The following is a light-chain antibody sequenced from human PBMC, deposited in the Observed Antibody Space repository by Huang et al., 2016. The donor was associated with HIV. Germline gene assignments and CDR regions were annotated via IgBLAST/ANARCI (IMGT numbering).Light chain of an antibody. Sequence: EVVLTQSPDTLPLSPGEPATLSCRASRSVDIYLAWYQHRPGQAPRLLIYDASNRATGVPGRFSGSGSGTDFTLTISNLAAEDFAVYYCQQRTNWPKLTFGGGTKVEIK. CDR2: DAS. V-gene: IGKV3-11*01. J-gene: IGKJ4*01. CDR3: QQRTNWPKLT. CDR1: RSVDIY.